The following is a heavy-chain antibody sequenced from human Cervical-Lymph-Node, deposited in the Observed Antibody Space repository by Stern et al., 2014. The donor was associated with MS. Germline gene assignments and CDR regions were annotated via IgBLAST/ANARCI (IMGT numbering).Heavy chain of an antibody. Sequence: QVQLVQSGAEVKKPGASVKVSCKASGYSFTSYYIHWVRQAPGQGLEWMGMINPSGGSTNYAQKFQGRVTMTRDTSTSTVYMELSSLRSEDTAVYYCTRLATMRYCSGGNCPDFWGQGTLVTVSS. D-gene: IGHD2-15*01. CDR2: INPSGGST. J-gene: IGHJ4*02. CDR3: TRLATMRYCSGGNCPDF. CDR1: GYSFTSYY. V-gene: IGHV1-46*03.